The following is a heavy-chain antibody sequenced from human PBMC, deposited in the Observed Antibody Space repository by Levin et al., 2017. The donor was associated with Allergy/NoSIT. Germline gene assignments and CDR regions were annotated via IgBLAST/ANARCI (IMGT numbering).Heavy chain of an antibody. CDR1: GYTFTSYD. CDR3: ARDYYDSSGYYRGYYFDY. V-gene: IGHV1-8*01. D-gene: IGHD3-22*01. J-gene: IGHJ4*02. Sequence: ASVKVSCKASGYTFTSYDINWVRQATGQGLEWMGWMNPNSGNTGYAQKFQGRVTMTRNTSISTAYMELSSLRSEDTAVYYCARDYYDSSGYYRGYYFDYWGQGTLVTVSS. CDR2: MNPNSGNT.